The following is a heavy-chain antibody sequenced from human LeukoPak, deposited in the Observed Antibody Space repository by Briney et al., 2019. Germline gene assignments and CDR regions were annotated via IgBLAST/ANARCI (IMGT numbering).Heavy chain of an antibody. D-gene: IGHD5-24*01. CDR1: GGSISSGGYY. CDR2: IYYSGST. V-gene: IGHV4-61*08. J-gene: IGHJ3*02. CDR3: ARDRGEDGYNTFDI. Sequence: SETLSLTCTVSGGSISSGGYYWSWIRQHPGKGLEWIGYIYYSGSTNYNPSLKSRVTISVDTSKNQFSLKLSSVTAAGTAVYYCARDRGEDGYNTFDIWGQGTMVTVSS.